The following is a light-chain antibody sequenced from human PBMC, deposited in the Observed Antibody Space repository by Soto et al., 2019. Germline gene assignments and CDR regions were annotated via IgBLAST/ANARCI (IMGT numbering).Light chain of an antibody. CDR3: QQYETWPRT. J-gene: IGKJ2*01. CDR1: QNVHIN. CDR2: GVS. V-gene: IGKV3-15*01. Sequence: VMTQSPATLSVSPGETATLSCRSSQNVHINLAWYQQKPGQAPTLLIYGVSARAPGVPARFGGTGSGTEFTLTIRNLRPEDFGVYYCQQYETWPRTFGQGTKVAIQ.